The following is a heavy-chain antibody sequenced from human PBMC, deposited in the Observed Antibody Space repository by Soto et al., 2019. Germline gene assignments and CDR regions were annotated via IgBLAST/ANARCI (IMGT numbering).Heavy chain of an antibody. J-gene: IGHJ4*02. V-gene: IGHV4-59*01. Sequence: PSETLSLTCTVTGGSISTYYLSWIRQPPGKGLEWIGYIYYSGRTNYNPSLMSRLPISVDTSKNQFSLKLSSVSAADTAVYYCGRLKWEHPWYFDYWGQGILVTVSS. CDR1: GGSISTYY. CDR2: IYYSGRT. CDR3: GRLKWEHPWYFDY. D-gene: IGHD1-26*01.